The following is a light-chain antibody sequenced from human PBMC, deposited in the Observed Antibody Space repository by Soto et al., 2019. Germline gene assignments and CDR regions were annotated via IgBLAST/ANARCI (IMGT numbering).Light chain of an antibody. J-gene: IGKJ1*01. V-gene: IGKV3-20*01. Sequence: EIVLTQSPGTLSLSPGERATLSCRASQSVSSSYLAWYQQKPGQAPSPLIYVASSRPAGIPDRFSGSGSGTDFTLTISRLEPEDFAVYYCQQYGSSPRTFGQGTKVEIK. CDR2: VAS. CDR1: QSVSSSY. CDR3: QQYGSSPRT.